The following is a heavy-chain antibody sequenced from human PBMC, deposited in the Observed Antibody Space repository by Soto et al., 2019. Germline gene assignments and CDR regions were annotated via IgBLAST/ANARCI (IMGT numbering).Heavy chain of an antibody. D-gene: IGHD5-18*01. V-gene: IGHV4-31*03. CDR2: IYYSGST. CDR1: GGSISSGGYY. CDR3: ASLMLDTLFYYFDY. Sequence: SETLSLTCTVSGGSISSGGYYWSWIRQHPGKGLEWIGYIYYSGSTYYNPSLKSRVTISVDTSKNQFSLKLSSVTAADTAVYYCASLMLDTLFYYFDYWGQGTLVTVSS. J-gene: IGHJ4*02.